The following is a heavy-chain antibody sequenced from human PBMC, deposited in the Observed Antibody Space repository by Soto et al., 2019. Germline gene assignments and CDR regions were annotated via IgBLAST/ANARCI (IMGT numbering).Heavy chain of an antibody. V-gene: IGHV3-48*03. J-gene: IGHJ6*02. CDR1: GFTFSSYE. Sequence: GGSLRLSCAASGFTFSSYEMNWVRQAPGKGLEWVSYISSSGSTIYYADSVKGRFTISRDNAKNSLYLQMNSLRAEDTAVYYCARFSITIFGVVTKGYYYYGMDVWGQGTTVTVSS. D-gene: IGHD3-3*01. CDR2: ISSSGSTI. CDR3: ARFSITIFGVVTKGYYYYGMDV.